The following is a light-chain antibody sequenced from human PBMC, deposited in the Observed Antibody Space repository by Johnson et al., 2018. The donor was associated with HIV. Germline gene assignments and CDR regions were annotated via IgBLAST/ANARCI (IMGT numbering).Light chain of an antibody. CDR2: DNN. Sequence: QSVLTQPPSVSAAPGQTVTISCSGSSSNIGNNYVSWYQQLPGTAPKLLIYDNNKRPSAIPDRFSASKSGTSATLAITVLQTGDEADYFCGTWDSRLTGFVFGPGTEVTVL. CDR3: GTWDSRLTGFV. V-gene: IGLV1-51*01. J-gene: IGLJ1*01. CDR1: SSNIGNNY.